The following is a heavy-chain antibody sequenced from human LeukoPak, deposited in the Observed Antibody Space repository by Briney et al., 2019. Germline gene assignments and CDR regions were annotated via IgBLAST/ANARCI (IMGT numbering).Heavy chain of an antibody. CDR1: GFTFSSYS. V-gene: IGHV3-21*01. CDR3: ARDSRLYQLPSYMDV. D-gene: IGHD2-2*01. CDR2: ISSSSSYI. Sequence: GGSLRLSCAASGFTFSSYSMNWVRQAPGKGLEWVSSISSSSSYIYYADSVKGRFTISRDNAKNSLYLQMNSLRAEDTAVYYCARDSRLYQLPSYMDVWGKGTTVTVSS. J-gene: IGHJ6*03.